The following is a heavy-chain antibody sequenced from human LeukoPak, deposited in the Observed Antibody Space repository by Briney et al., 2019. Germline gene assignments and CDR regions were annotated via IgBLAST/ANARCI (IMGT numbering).Heavy chain of an antibody. CDR2: INPSGGST. Sequence: ASVKVSCKASGYTFTSYYMHWVRQAPGQGLEWMGIINPSGGSTSYAQKFQGRVTMTRDTSTSTVYMELSSLRSEDTAVYYCARDPHMRGTYYYESSEMGAFDIWGQGTMVTVSS. CDR1: GYTFTSYY. J-gene: IGHJ3*02. V-gene: IGHV1-46*01. CDR3: ARDPHMRGTYYYESSEMGAFDI. D-gene: IGHD3-22*01.